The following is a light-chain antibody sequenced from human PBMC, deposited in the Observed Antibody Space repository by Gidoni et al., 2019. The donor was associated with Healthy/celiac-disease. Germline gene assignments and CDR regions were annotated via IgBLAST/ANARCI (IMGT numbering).Light chain of an antibody. J-gene: IGLJ2*01. Sequence: SYELTQPPSVSVSSGQTASITCSGDKLGDRYACWYQQKPGQSPVLVIYQDSKRPSGIPERFSGSNSGNTATLTISGTQAMDEDDYYCQAWDSSTHVVFGGGTKLTVL. CDR2: QDS. CDR1: KLGDRY. CDR3: QAWDSSTHVV. V-gene: IGLV3-1*01.